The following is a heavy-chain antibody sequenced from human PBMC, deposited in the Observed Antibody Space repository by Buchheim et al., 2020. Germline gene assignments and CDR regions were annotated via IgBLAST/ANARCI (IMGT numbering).Heavy chain of an antibody. CDR3: ARSPTDYFYQYGMDV. J-gene: IGHJ6*02. CDR2: IDCDEDE. V-gene: IGHV2-70*15. CDR1: GFSLSTNRMC. Sequence: QVTLRESGPALVKPTQTLTLTCSFSGFSLSTNRMCVSWMRQPPGKALEWLARIDCDEDEYYSASLRARLTISKDTSRNQVVLTLTNVGPADTGTYYCARSPTDYFYQYGMDVWGQGTT.